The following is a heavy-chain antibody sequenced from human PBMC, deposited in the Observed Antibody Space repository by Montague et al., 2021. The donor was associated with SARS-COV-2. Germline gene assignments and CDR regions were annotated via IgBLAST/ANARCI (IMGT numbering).Heavy chain of an antibody. Sequence: SETLSLTCTVSGGSISSSSYYWGWIRQPPGKGLEWMGSIYYSGSTYYNPSLKSRVTISVDTSKNKFSLKLSSVPAADTAVYYCAGNRYSSSWYGQKYYFDYWGQGTLVTVSS. V-gene: IGHV4-39*01. CDR1: GGSISSSSYY. CDR2: IYYSGST. J-gene: IGHJ4*02. CDR3: AGNRYSSSWYGQKYYFDY. D-gene: IGHD6-13*01.